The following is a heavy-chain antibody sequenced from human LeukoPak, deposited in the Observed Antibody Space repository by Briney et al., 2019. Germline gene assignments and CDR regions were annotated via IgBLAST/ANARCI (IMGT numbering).Heavy chain of an antibody. D-gene: IGHD1-26*01. Sequence: GGSLRLSCAASGFTFSSYAMHWVRQAPGKGLEWVAVISYDGSNKYYADSVKGRFTISRDNSKNTLYLQMNSLRAEDTAVYYCARDHSGSSPGFGYWGQGTLVTVSS. CDR3: ARDHSGSSPGFGY. J-gene: IGHJ4*02. CDR2: ISYDGSNK. V-gene: IGHV3-30-3*01. CDR1: GFTFSSYA.